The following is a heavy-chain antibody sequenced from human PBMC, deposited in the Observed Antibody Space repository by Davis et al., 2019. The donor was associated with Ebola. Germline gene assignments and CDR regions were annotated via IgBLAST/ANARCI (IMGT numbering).Heavy chain of an antibody. CDR3: ARGDYFYGMDV. V-gene: IGHV3-48*02. Sequence: GESLKISCAASGFIFSTYSMNWVRQAPGKGLEWVSYVSSGSSTIHYADSVEGRFTISRDNTKDSLYLQMNSLRDEDSAVYYCARGDYFYGMDVWGKGTTVTVSS. CDR1: GFIFSTYS. J-gene: IGHJ6*04. CDR2: VSSGSSTI.